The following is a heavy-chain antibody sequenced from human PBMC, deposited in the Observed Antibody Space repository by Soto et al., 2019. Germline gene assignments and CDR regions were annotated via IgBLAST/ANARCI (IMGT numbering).Heavy chain of an antibody. V-gene: IGHV5-10-1*01. Sequence: PGESLKISCKGSGYSFTNYWISWVRQMPGKGLEWMGRIGPGDSYTNYSPSFQGHVTISVDKSIGTAYLQWSSLKASDTAMYYCARQPLGYPESSGFFDNWGQGTLVTVSS. J-gene: IGHJ4*02. CDR3: ARQPLGYPESSGFFDN. D-gene: IGHD3-22*01. CDR2: IGPGDSYT. CDR1: GYSFTNYW.